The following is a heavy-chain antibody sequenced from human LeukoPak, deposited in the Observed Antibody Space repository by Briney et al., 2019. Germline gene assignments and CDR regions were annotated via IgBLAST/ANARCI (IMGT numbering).Heavy chain of an antibody. CDR1: GFTFSDYY. CDR2: INQVSSHI. CDR3: ARDPGYSNSPYYLDY. V-gene: IGHV3-11*06. Sequence: GGSLRLSCAASGFTFSDYYMSWIRQAPGKGLEWVSSINQVSSHIYYADSVKGRFTISRDNAKNSLYLQMNSLRAEDTAVFYCARDPGYSNSPYYLDYWGQGTLVTVSS. D-gene: IGHD5-12*01. J-gene: IGHJ4*02.